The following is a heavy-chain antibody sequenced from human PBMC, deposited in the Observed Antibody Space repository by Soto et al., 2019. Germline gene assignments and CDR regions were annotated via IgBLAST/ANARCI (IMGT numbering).Heavy chain of an antibody. CDR2: ISGSGADT. J-gene: IGHJ4*02. Sequence: EVPLLESGGGLVQPGGSLRLSCAPSGFIFSNYAMSWVRQARGKGLEWVSAISGSGADTYYTESVKGRFTISRDNFKNTLYLQMNSLRAEDTAVYYCAKATGRGGGSVFDYWGQGTLVTVSS. CDR3: AKATGRGGGSVFDY. CDR1: GFIFSNYA. D-gene: IGHD2-15*01. V-gene: IGHV3-23*01.